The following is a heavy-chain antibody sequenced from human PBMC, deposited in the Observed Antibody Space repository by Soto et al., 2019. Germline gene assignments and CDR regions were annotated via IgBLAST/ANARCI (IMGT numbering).Heavy chain of an antibody. D-gene: IGHD3-10*01. CDR2: INHSGST. CDR3: AGTRIRGVSN. CDR1: GGSFSGYY. Sequence: SETLSLTCAVYGGSFSGYYWSWIRQPPGKGLEWIGEINHSGSTNYNPSLKSRVTISVDTSKNQFSLKLSSVTAADTAVYYCAGTRIRGVSNWGQGTLVTVSS. V-gene: IGHV4-34*01. J-gene: IGHJ4*02.